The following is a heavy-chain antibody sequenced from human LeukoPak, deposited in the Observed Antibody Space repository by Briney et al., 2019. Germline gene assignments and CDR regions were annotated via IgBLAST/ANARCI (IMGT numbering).Heavy chain of an antibody. V-gene: IGHV7-4-1*02. D-gene: IGHD3-10*01. CDR1: GYTFTTYA. Sequence: ASVKVSCKASGYTFTTYAMNWVRQAPGQGLEWMGWINTDTGNPTYAQGFPGRFVFSLDTSVSTAYLQISSLKAEDTAVYYCARTYFYGSGSYNIDPWGQGTLVTVSS. CDR2: INTDTGNP. J-gene: IGHJ5*02. CDR3: ARTYFYGSGSYNIDP.